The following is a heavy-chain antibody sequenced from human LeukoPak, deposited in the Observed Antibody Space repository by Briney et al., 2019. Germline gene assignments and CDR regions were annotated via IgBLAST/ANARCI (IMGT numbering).Heavy chain of an antibody. D-gene: IGHD3-10*02. Sequence: GGSLRLSCAASGFTFSSYWMTWVRQAPGKGLEWVANIKQDGSDKYYMDSVRGRFTISRDNAKNSLYLQMNSLRVEDTAVYYCAELGTTMIGGVWGKGTTVTISS. CDR2: IKQDGSDK. CDR1: GFTFSSYW. CDR3: AELGTTMIGGV. J-gene: IGHJ6*04. V-gene: IGHV3-7*01.